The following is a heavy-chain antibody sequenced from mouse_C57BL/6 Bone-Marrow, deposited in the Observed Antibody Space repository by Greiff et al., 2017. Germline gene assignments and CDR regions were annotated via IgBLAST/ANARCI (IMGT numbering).Heavy chain of an antibody. CDR3: ARYTGYYAVDY. CDR2: IHPNSGST. J-gene: IGHJ4*01. CDR1: GYTFTSYW. V-gene: IGHV1-64*01. D-gene: IGHD4-1*01. Sequence: QVQLQQPGAELVKPGASVKLSCKASGYTFTSYWMHWVKQRPGQGLEWIGMIHPNSGSTNYNAKFKSKATLTVDKSSSTAYMQLSSLTSEDSAVXYCARYTGYYAVDYWGQGTSVTVSS.